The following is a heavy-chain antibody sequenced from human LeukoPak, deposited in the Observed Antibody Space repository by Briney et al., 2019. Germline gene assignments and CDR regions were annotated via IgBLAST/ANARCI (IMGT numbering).Heavy chain of an antibody. J-gene: IGHJ3*02. V-gene: IGHV5-51*01. CDR2: IYPGDSDT. CDR3: ARQDPDMASAFDI. Sequence: GESLKISCKGSGYSFTSHWIAWVRQMPGKGLEWMGIIYPGDSDTRYSPSFQGQVTISADKSVSTAYLQWSSLKASDTAMYYCARQDPDMASAFDIWGQGTMVTVSS. D-gene: IGHD3-9*01. CDR1: GYSFTSHW.